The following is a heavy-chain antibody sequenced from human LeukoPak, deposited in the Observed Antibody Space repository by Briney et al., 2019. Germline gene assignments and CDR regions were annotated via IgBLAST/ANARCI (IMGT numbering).Heavy chain of an antibody. CDR2: IYSSGTT. D-gene: IGHD1-7*01. J-gene: IGHJ4*02. V-gene: IGHV4-39*01. CDR1: GVSVYGGVYY. Sequence: SETLSLTCTVPGVSVYGGVYYWGWIRQSPGKSLEGIGNIYSSGTTYYNPSLKSRVIISMDTSRNQFSLNLSSVTAAGTAVYFCTRQLGTATTSVVDYWGQGTLVTVSS. CDR3: TRQLGTATTSVVDY.